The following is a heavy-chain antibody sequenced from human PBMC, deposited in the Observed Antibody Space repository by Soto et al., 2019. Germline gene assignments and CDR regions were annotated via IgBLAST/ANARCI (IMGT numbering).Heavy chain of an antibody. V-gene: IGHV3-15*07. Sequence: EVQLVESGGGLIYPGGSLRLACAASGLTISTAWMHWFRQAPGKGLEWVGRIKTHSEGGTTDYAAAVKGRYTVSRDNSNNTLYLQMNSLKTEDTVVYYCTTGSAEGVWGQGTMVAVSS. J-gene: IGHJ6*02. CDR2: IKTHSEGGTT. CDR1: GLTISTAW. CDR3: TTGSAEGV.